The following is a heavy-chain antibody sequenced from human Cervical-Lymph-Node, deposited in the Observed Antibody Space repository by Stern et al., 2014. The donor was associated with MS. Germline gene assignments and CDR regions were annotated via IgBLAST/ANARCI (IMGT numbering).Heavy chain of an antibody. CDR1: GYTFTSYY. CDR2: INPSGGST. J-gene: IGHJ6*02. D-gene: IGHD3-10*01. CDR3: ASSQIWFGELLRPYYYYGMDV. V-gene: IGHV1-46*03. Sequence: VQLVESGAEVKKPGASVKVSCKASGYTFTSYYMHWVRQAPGQGLEWMGIINPSGGSTSYAQKFQGRVTMTRDTSTSTVYMELSSPRSEDTAVYYCASSQIWFGELLRPYYYYGMDVWGQGTTVTVSS.